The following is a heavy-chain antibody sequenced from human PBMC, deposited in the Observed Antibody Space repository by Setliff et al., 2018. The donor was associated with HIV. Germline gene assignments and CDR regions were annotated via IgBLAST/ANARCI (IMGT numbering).Heavy chain of an antibody. D-gene: IGHD1-26*01. CDR2: IYYDGRT. J-gene: IGHJ3*02. Sequence: LSLTCTVSGGSIRTGAYYWGWIRQPPGKGLEWIGSIYYDGRTFYKPSLKSRLTISVDTSKNQFSLKLSSVTAADTAVYYCARHSGRLLDRYAFDIWGQGTMVTVSS. CDR1: GGSIRTGAYY. V-gene: IGHV4-39*01. CDR3: ARHSGRLLDRYAFDI.